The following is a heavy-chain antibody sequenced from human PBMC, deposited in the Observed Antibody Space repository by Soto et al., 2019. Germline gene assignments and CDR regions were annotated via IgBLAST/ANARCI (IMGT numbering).Heavy chain of an antibody. Sequence: GGALRLSCASSGFTFSSYWMHWVRQAPGKGLVWVSRINSDGSSTSYADSVKGRFTISRDNAKNTLYLQMNSLRAEDTAVYYCARAIDSGYIAPSYYFDYWGQGT. CDR1: GFTFSSYW. CDR2: INSDGSST. J-gene: IGHJ4*02. D-gene: IGHD5-12*01. V-gene: IGHV3-74*01. CDR3: ARAIDSGYIAPSYYFDY.